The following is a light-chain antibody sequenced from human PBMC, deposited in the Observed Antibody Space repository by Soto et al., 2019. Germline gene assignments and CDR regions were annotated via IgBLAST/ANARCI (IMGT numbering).Light chain of an antibody. J-gene: IGLJ1*01. CDR2: DVS. CDR1: SSDVGGYNY. CDR3: SSYTSSSTPHYV. V-gene: IGLV2-14*01. Sequence: QSVLTQPASMSGSPGQSITISCTGTSSDVGGYNYVSWYQLHPGKAPKLMIYDVSNRPSGVSNRFSGSKPGNTASLTISGLQAEDEADYYCSSYTSSSTPHYVFGTGTKVTVL.